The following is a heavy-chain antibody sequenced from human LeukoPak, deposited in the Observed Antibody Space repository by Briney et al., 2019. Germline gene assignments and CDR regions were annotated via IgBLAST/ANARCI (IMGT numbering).Heavy chain of an antibody. Sequence: SETLSLTCTVSGGSVSSGSYYWSWIRQPPGKGLEWIGYIYYSGSTNYNPSLKSRVTISVDTSKNQFSLKLSSVTAADTAVYYCATIAVAGLFFDYWGQGTLVTVSS. D-gene: IGHD6-19*01. CDR2: IYYSGST. CDR1: GGSVSSGSYY. J-gene: IGHJ4*02. V-gene: IGHV4-61*01. CDR3: ATIAVAGLFFDY.